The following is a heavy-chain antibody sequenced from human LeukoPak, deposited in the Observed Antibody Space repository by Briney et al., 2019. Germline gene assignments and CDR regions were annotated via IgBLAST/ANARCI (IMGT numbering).Heavy chain of an antibody. J-gene: IGHJ5*02. Sequence: GEALKISFQGSGYRFPNYWIGWVRPMPGKGLGWMGIIYPGDSHTRYSPSFQDQVTISVDKSISTAYLQWSSLKASDTAMYYCARGPYAYTSSATLGSYNWFDPWGQGSLVTVSS. D-gene: IGHD2-2*02. CDR2: IYPGDSHT. V-gene: IGHV5-51*01. CDR1: GYRFPNYW. CDR3: ARGPYAYTSSATLGSYNWFDP.